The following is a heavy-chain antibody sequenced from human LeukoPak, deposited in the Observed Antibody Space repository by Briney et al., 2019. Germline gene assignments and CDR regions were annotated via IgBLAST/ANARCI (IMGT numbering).Heavy chain of an antibody. J-gene: IGHJ4*02. D-gene: IGHD1-26*01. Sequence: NPGGSLRLSCAASGFPFDDKAMHWVRQAPGKGLEWVAGISRNSDSTGYADSAKGRFTISRGNAKNSLYLQMNSLRAEDMALYYCVKDIGSGSYRYGGYFDYWGQGTLVTVSS. CDR3: VKDIGSGSYRYGGYFDY. CDR2: ISRNSDST. V-gene: IGHV3-9*03. CDR1: GFPFDDKA.